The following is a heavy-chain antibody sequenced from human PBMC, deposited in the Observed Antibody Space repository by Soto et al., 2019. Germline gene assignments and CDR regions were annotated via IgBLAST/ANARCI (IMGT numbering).Heavy chain of an antibody. J-gene: IGHJ5*02. CDR1: GFTFSSYA. CDR3: AEDRGGSTNWFDP. V-gene: IGHV3-23*01. CDR2: ISGSGGST. D-gene: IGHD1-26*01. Sequence: EVQLLESGGGSVQPGGSLRLSCVASGFTFSSYAMSWVRQAPGKGLEWVSAISGSGGSTYYADSVKGRFTISRDNXKNTRYLQMNSLRAEDTAVYYCAEDRGGSTNWFDPWGQGTLVTVSS.